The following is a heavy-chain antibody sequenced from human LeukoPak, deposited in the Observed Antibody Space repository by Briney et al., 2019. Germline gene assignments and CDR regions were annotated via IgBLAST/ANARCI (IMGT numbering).Heavy chain of an antibody. CDR3: ARVRHKTVLRYFDWLERGMDV. Sequence: GGSLRLSCVASGFPFSSYGMHWVRQAPGKGLEWVAVIWSVGGAEYYADSVKGRFTISRDNSKNMLFLQMNSLRAEDTAVYYCARVRHKTVLRYFDWLERGMDVWGQGTTVTVSS. V-gene: IGHV3-33*01. J-gene: IGHJ6*02. CDR1: GFPFSSYG. CDR2: IWSVGGAE. D-gene: IGHD3-9*01.